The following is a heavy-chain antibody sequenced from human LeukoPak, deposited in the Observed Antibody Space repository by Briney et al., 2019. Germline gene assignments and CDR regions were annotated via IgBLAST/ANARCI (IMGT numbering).Heavy chain of an antibody. V-gene: IGHV3-30*02. CDR1: GFTFSRYG. D-gene: IGHD1-26*01. Sequence: PGGSLRLSCAASGFTFSRYGMHWVRQAPGKGLEWVALILFDGSNNYYADSVKGRFTISRDNSQNTLYLQMNSLSAEDTAVYYCAKDQEGSGSYRWGGFDIWGQGTMVTVSS. J-gene: IGHJ3*02. CDR3: AKDQEGSGSYRWGGFDI. CDR2: ILFDGSNN.